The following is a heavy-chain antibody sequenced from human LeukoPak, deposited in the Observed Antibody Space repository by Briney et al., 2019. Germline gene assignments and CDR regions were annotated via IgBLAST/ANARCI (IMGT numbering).Heavy chain of an antibody. Sequence: GASVKVSCKASGGTFSSYAISWVRQAPGQGLEWMGGIIPIFGTANYAQKFQGRVTITADESTSTAYMELSSLRSEDTAVYYCARDGFARHTIFGVVIDAFDIWGQGTMVTVSS. CDR3: ARDGFARHTIFGVVIDAFDI. CDR2: IIPIFGTA. J-gene: IGHJ3*02. CDR1: GGTFSSYA. D-gene: IGHD3-3*01. V-gene: IGHV1-69*13.